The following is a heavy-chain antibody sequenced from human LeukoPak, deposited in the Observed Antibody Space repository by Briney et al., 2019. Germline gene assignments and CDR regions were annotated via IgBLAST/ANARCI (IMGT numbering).Heavy chain of an antibody. CDR1: GFTVSSNY. J-gene: IGHJ6*02. CDR2: IYSGGST. V-gene: IGHV3-66*01. CDR3: ASMVRGVNMMAVLRLGMDV. D-gene: IGHD3-10*01. Sequence: GGSLRLSCAASGFTVSSNYMSWVRQAPGKGLEWVSVIYSGGSTYYADSVKGRFTISRDNSKNTLYLQMNSLRAEDTAVYYCASMVRGVNMMAVLRLGMDVWGQGTTVTVSS.